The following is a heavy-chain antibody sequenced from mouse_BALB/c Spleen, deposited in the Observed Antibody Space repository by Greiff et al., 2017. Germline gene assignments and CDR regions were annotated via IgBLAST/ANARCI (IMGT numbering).Heavy chain of an antibody. CDR2: INPYNDGT. CDR1: GYTFTSYV. J-gene: IGHJ3*01. D-gene: IGHD2-4*01. CDR3: ARRGYYDYEGFAY. V-gene: IGHV1-14*01. Sequence: EVKLQESGPELVKPGASVKMSCKASGYTFTSYVMHWVKQKPGQGLEWIGYINPYNDGTKYNEKFKGKATLTSDKSSSTAYMELSSLTSEDSAVYYCARRGYYDYEGFAYWGQGTLVTVSA.